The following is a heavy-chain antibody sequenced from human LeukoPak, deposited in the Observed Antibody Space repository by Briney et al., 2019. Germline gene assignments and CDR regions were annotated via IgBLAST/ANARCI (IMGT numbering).Heavy chain of an antibody. J-gene: IGHJ4*02. CDR3: ADLNYFDY. V-gene: IGHV3-30*03. Sequence: SCKASGYTFTSYFMHWVRQAPGKGLEWVAVISYDGGNKYYADSVKGRFTISRDNSKNTLYLQMNSLRAEDTAVYYCADLNYFDYWGQGTLVTVSS. CDR2: ISYDGGNK. CDR1: GYTFTSYF.